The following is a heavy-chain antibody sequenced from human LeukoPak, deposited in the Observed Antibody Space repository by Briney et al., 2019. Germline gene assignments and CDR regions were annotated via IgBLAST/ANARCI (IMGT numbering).Heavy chain of an antibody. CDR3: ARAGGYSGYN. Sequence: TGGSLRLSCAASGFTFSSYAMSWVRQAPGKGLEWIGEINHSGSTNYNPSLKSRVTISVDTSKNQFSLKLSSVTAADTAVYYCARAGGYSGYNWGQGTLVTVSS. CDR1: GFTFSSYA. V-gene: IGHV4-34*01. J-gene: IGHJ4*02. CDR2: INHSGST. D-gene: IGHD5-12*01.